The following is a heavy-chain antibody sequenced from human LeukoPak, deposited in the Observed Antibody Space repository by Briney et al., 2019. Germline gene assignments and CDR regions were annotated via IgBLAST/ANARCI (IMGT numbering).Heavy chain of an antibody. Sequence: SGGSLRLSCTASGFTFSSYAMHWVRQATGKGLEYVSAISSNGGSTYYADSVKGRFTISRANSKNTLYLQMSSLRAEDTAVYYCVKELVDYYYYYGMDVWGKGTTVTVSS. CDR2: ISSNGGST. CDR1: GFTFSSYA. J-gene: IGHJ6*04. CDR3: VKELVDYYYYYGMDV. V-gene: IGHV3-64D*06.